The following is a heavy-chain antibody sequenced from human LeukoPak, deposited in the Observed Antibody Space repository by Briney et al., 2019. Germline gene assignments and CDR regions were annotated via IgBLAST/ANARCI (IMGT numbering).Heavy chain of an antibody. V-gene: IGHV5-10-1*01. CDR1: GYSFTSYW. Sequence: GESLKISCKGSGYSFTSYWISWVRQMPGKGLEWMGRTDPSDSYTNYSPSFQGHVTISADKSISTAYLQWSSLKASDTAMYYCARAPWGSEWYFDLWGRGTLVTVSS. D-gene: IGHD7-27*01. CDR3: ARAPWGSEWYFDL. CDR2: TDPSDSYT. J-gene: IGHJ2*01.